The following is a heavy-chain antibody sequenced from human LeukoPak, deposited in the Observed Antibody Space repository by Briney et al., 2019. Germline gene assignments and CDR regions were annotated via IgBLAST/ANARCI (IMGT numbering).Heavy chain of an antibody. V-gene: IGHV4-59*01. D-gene: IGHD6-13*01. J-gene: IGHJ4*02. Sequence: SETLSLTCTVSGGSISSYYWSWIRQPPGKGLEWIGYIYYSGSTNYNPSLKSRVTISVDTSKNQFSLKLSSVTAADTAVYYCARFGTAPGGSPSYYFDYWGQGTLVTVSS. CDR3: ARFGTAPGGSPSYYFDY. CDR2: IYYSGST. CDR1: GGSISSYY.